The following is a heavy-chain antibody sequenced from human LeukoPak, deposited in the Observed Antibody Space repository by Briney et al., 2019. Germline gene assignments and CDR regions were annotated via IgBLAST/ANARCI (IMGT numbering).Heavy chain of an antibody. Sequence: ASVKVSCKVSGYTLTELSMHWVRPAAGKGLEWMGGFHPEDGETIYAQKFQGRVTMTRDTSISTAYMELSRLRSDDTAVYYCARGRYYYDSSGYYFEYWGQGTLVTVSS. CDR2: FHPEDGET. J-gene: IGHJ4*02. CDR1: GYTLTELS. D-gene: IGHD3-22*01. CDR3: ARGRYYYDSSGYYFEY. V-gene: IGHV1-24*01.